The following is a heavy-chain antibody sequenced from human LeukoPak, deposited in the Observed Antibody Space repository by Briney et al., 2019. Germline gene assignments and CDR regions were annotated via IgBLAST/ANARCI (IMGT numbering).Heavy chain of an antibody. V-gene: IGHV3-30-3*01. CDR3: ARSRGPYYYYYGMDV. CDR1: GFTFSSYA. D-gene: IGHD2-15*01. Sequence: GRSLRLSCAASGFTFSSYAMHWVRQAPGKGLEWVAVISYDGSNKYYADSVKGRFTISRDNSKNTLYLQMNSLRAEDTAVYYCARSRGPYYYYYGMDVWGRGTTVTVSS. J-gene: IGHJ6*02. CDR2: ISYDGSNK.